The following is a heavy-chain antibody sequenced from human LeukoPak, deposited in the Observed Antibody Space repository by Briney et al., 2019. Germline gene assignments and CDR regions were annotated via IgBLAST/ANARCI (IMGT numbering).Heavy chain of an antibody. J-gene: IGHJ4*02. Sequence: SVKVSCKASGGTFSSYAISWVRQAPGQGLEWMGGIIPIFGTANYAQKFQGRVTITADESTSTAYMELSSQRSEDTAVYYCARGAYYDILTGYPEEFDYWGQGTLVTVSS. CDR2: IIPIFGTA. CDR3: ARGAYYDILTGYPEEFDY. CDR1: GGTFSSYA. D-gene: IGHD3-9*01. V-gene: IGHV1-69*01.